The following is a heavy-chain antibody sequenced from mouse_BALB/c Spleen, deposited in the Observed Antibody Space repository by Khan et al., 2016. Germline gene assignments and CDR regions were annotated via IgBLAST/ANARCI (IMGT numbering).Heavy chain of an antibody. CDR1: GYSFTGYY. CDR3: ARSSRGTYYYAMDY. J-gene: IGHJ4*01. D-gene: IGHD2-14*01. V-gene: IGHV1S34*01. CDR2: ISCYNGAT. Sequence: LVKTGTSVKISCKASGYSFTGYYMHWVKQSHGKSLEWIGYISCYNGATRYNQKFKGKATFTVDTSSSTAYVQFNSLTSEDSAVYYCARSSRGTYYYAMDYWGQGTSVTVSS.